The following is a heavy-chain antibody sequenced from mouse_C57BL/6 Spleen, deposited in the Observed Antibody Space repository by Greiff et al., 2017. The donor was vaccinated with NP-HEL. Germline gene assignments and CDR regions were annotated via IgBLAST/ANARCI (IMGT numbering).Heavy chain of an antibody. V-gene: IGHV1-55*01. CDR1: GYTFTSYW. CDR2: IYPGSGST. CDR3: ARKRYDGGGFNYYAMDY. D-gene: IGHD2-14*01. J-gene: IGHJ4*01. Sequence: QVQLQQPGAELVKPGASVKMSCKASGYTFTSYWITWVKQRPGQGLEWIGDIYPGSGSTNYNEKFKSKATLTVDTSSSTAYMQLSILKSEDSAVYDCARKRYDGGGFNYYAMDYWGQGTSVTVSS.